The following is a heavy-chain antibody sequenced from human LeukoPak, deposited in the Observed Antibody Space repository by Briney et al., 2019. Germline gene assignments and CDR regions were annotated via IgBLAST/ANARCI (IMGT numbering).Heavy chain of an antibody. CDR2: ISYDGSNK. D-gene: IGHD2-15*01. CDR3: AIDAPPCSGGSCYSGYYFYGMDV. Sequence: GGSLRLSCAAPGFTFSSYGMHWVRQAPGKGLEWVAVISYDGSNKYYADSVKGRFTISRDNSKNTLYLQMNSLRAEDTAVFYCAIDAPPCSGGSCYSGYYFYGMDVWGKGTTVTVSS. J-gene: IGHJ6*04. CDR1: GFTFSSYG. V-gene: IGHV3-30*03.